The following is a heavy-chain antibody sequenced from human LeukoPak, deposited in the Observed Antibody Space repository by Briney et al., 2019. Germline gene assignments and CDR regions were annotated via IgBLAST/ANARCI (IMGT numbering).Heavy chain of an antibody. CDR1: GYTFTSYD. CDR2: MNPNSGNT. D-gene: IGHD5-12*01. CDR3: AGASPIVATIGLDY. J-gene: IGHJ4*02. V-gene: IGHV1-8*01. Sequence: GASVKVSCKASGYTFTSYDINWVRQATGQGLEWMGWMNPNSGNTGYAQKFQGRVTMTRNTSISTAYMELSRLRSDDTAVYYCAGASPIVATIGLDYWGQGTLVTVSS.